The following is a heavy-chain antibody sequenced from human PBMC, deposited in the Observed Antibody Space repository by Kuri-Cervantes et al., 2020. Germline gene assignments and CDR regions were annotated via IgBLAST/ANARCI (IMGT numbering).Heavy chain of an antibody. CDR3: ARGRIGAVAGSGFLY. Sequence: GESLKISCAASGFTFSNSGMHWVRQAPGKGLEWVAFMHHDGSNKNIADSVKGRFTISRDNSKNTLYLQMNSLRAEDTAVYYCARGRIGAVAGSGFLYWGQGTLVTVSS. V-gene: IGHV3-30*02. CDR1: GFTFSNSG. CDR2: MHHDGSNK. J-gene: IGHJ4*02. D-gene: IGHD6-19*01.